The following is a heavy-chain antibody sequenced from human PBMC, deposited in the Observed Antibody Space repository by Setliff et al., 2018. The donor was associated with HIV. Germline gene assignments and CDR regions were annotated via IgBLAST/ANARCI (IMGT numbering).Heavy chain of an antibody. D-gene: IGHD3-16*01. J-gene: IGHJ5*02. Sequence: RASVKVSCKASGGTFTNSAIGWVRQAPGQGLEWMGAIVPILGIANSAQKFQGRVTLTTDESTNTAYMELRSLTSEDTAVYYCARDLDEAVKDADTYVPLDLWGQGTLVTVSS. V-gene: IGHV1-69*10. CDR3: ARDLDEAVKDADTYVPLDL. CDR1: GGTFTNSA. CDR2: IVPILGIA.